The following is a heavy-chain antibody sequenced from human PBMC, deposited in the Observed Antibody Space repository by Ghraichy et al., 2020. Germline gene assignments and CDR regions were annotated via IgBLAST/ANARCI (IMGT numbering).Heavy chain of an antibody. CDR3: ATTADYLYFDY. D-gene: IGHD4-11*01. CDR2: ISSRSDYI. J-gene: IGHJ4*02. V-gene: IGHV3-21*01. Sequence: GEILNISCTASGFTFSSYSMNWVRQAPGKGLEWVSSISSRSDYIYYADSLKGRFTVSRDNADNSLFLQMNSLRAEDTAVYYCATTADYLYFDYWGQGTLVTVSS. CDR1: GFTFSSYS.